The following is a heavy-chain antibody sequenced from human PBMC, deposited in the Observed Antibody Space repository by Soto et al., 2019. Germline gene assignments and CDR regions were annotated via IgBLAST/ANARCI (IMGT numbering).Heavy chain of an antibody. Sequence: EVQLVESGGGWVQPGRSLRLSCAVSGFTFDDYAMHWVRQAPGEGLDWVSGISWNSGAIGYADSVKGRFTVLRDNAKSTLYLQMNSLGTEDTALYYCAKAMGPDWLARLDCWGQGTLVTVSS. CDR3: AKAMGPDWLARLDC. V-gene: IGHV3-9*01. CDR1: GFTFDDYA. J-gene: IGHJ4*02. D-gene: IGHD3-9*01. CDR2: ISWNSGAI.